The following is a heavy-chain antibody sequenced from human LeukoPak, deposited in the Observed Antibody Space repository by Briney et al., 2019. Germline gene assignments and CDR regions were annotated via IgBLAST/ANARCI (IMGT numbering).Heavy chain of an antibody. CDR3: AIDHFSFGGAFDI. J-gene: IGHJ3*02. CDR2: IYYSGST. Sequence: SETLSLTCTVSGGSISSGGYYWSWIRQHPGKGLEWIGYIYYSGSTYYNPTLKSRVTISVDTSKNHFSLKLSSVTAADTPVYECAIDHFSFGGAFDIWGQGTMVTVSS. V-gene: IGHV4-31*03. D-gene: IGHD3-16*01. CDR1: GGSISSGGYY.